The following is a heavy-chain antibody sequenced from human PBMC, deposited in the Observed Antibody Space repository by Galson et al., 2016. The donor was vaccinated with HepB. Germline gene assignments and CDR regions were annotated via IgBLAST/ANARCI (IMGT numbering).Heavy chain of an antibody. V-gene: IGHV3-9*01. CDR2: ISWNSENI. CDR1: GFVFEDYA. Sequence: SLRLSCAASGFVFEDYALHWVRQAPGKGLEWVSRISWNSENIAYADSVKGRFTISRDNDNDSLYLQMDSLRPEDTAFYYCAKDMDSGGDDAFDVWGQGTMVTVSS. CDR3: AKDMDSGGDDAFDV. D-gene: IGHD2-21*01. J-gene: IGHJ3*01.